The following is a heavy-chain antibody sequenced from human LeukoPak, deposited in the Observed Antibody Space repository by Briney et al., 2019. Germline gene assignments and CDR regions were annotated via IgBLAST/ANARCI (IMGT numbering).Heavy chain of an antibody. V-gene: IGHV4-34*01. CDR2: INHSGST. J-gene: IGHJ4*02. Sequence: SETLSLTCAVYGGSFRGYYWSWIRQPPGKGLEWIGEINHSGSTNYNPSLKSRVTISVDTSKNQFSLKLSSVTAVDTSVYYCARQGIWGQGTLVTVSS. CDR1: GGSFRGYY. CDR3: ARQGI.